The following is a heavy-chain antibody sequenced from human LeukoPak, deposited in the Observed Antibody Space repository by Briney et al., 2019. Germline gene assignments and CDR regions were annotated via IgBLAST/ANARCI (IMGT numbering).Heavy chain of an antibody. CDR2: ISSSSSYI. Sequence: PGGSLRLSCAASGFTFSSYSMNWVRQAPGKGLEWVSSISSSSSYIYYADSVKGRFTISRDNAKSSLYLQMNSLRAEDTAVYYCARAFGSGWYYFDYWGQGNLVTVSS. CDR1: GFTFSSYS. J-gene: IGHJ4*02. D-gene: IGHD6-19*01. V-gene: IGHV3-21*01. CDR3: ARAFGSGWYYFDY.